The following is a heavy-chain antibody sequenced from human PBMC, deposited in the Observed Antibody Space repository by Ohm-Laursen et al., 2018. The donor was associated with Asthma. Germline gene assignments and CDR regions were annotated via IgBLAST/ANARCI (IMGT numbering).Heavy chain of an antibody. CDR1: GFTFSTYW. V-gene: IGHV3-74*01. J-gene: IGHJ4*02. CDR2: VYGDGSNT. CDR3: ARDDIAAAGTVDY. Sequence: SLRLSCAASGFTFSTYWMHWVRQAPGKGLVWVSRVYGDGSNTIYADSVKGRFTISRDNSKNTLYLQMNSLRAEDTAVYYCARDDIAAAGTVDYWGQGTLVTVSS. D-gene: IGHD6-13*01.